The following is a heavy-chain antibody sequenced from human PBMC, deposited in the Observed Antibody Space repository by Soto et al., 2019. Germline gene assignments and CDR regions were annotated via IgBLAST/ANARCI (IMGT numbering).Heavy chain of an antibody. CDR1: GGSINSYY. Sequence: SETLSLTCTVSGGSINSYYWSWIRQPPGKGLEWIGYIYSTGSTNYNPSLKSRVTMSVDTSKNHFSLKLSSVTAADTAVYYCARDKEEAGTNYYYGMDVWGQGTTVTAP. V-gene: IGHV4-59*01. D-gene: IGHD1-1*01. CDR3: ARDKEEAGTNYYYGMDV. CDR2: IYSTGST. J-gene: IGHJ6*02.